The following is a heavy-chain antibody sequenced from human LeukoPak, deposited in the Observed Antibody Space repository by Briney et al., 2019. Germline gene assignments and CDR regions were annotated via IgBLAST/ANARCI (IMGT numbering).Heavy chain of an antibody. CDR3: AREGTHYYYYMDV. CDR1: GYAFTSYY. CDR2: INPNSGGT. V-gene: IGHV1-2*02. J-gene: IGHJ6*03. Sequence: ASVKVSCKASGYAFTSYYMHWVRQAPGQGLEWMGWINPNSGGTNYAQKFQGRVTMTRDTSISTAYMELSRLRSDDTAVYYCAREGTHYYYYMDVWGKGTTVTVSS.